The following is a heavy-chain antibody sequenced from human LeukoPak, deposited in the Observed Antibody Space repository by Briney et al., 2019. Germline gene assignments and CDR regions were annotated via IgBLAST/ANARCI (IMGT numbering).Heavy chain of an antibody. CDR1: GFTFSDYY. D-gene: IGHD6-13*01. CDR3: ARGQKYSSSWYGPFDS. Sequence: PGGSLRLSCAASGFTFSDYYMDWVHQAPGKGLEWVGRTRKKANSYTTEYAASVKGRFTISRDDSKNSLYLQMNSLKTEDTAVYYCARGQKYSSSWYGPFDSWGQGTLVTVSS. V-gene: IGHV3-72*01. J-gene: IGHJ4*02. CDR2: TRKKANSYTT.